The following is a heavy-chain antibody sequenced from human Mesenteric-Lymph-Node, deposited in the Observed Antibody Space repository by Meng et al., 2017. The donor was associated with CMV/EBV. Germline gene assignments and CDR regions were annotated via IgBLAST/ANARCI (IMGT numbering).Heavy chain of an antibody. D-gene: IGHD3-9*01. CDR2: INTNTGNP. J-gene: IGHJ4*02. CDR1: GSPFPSYA. V-gene: IGHV7-4-1*02. CDR3: ARGRNYDILTGYNDY. Sequence: SGSPFPSYAMNWVRQAPGQGLEWLGWINTNTGNPTYAQGFTGRFVFSLDTSVSTAYLQISSLKAEDTAVYYCARGRNYDILTGYNDYWGQGTLVTVSS.